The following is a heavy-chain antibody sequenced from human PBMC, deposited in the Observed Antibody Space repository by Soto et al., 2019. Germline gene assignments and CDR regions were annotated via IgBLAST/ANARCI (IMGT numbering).Heavy chain of an antibody. Sequence: EVQLLESGGGLVQPGGSLRLSCSTSGFTFSTYAMGWVRQAPGKGLEWASAISGIGGTTHYADDVKGRFTISRDSAKTTLYLQMHSLRVEDTAVYYCAKDRDCWGGYSKHRGFDSWGQGTLVTVSS. CDR3: AKDRDCWGGYSKHRGFDS. CDR2: ISGIGGTT. V-gene: IGHV3-23*01. D-gene: IGHD3-3*01. CDR1: GFTFSTYA. J-gene: IGHJ4*02.